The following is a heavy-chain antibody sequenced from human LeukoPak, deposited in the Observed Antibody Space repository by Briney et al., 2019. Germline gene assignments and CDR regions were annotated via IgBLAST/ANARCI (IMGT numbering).Heavy chain of an antibody. V-gene: IGHV3-23*01. CDR2: ISPTGEGT. CDR1: GFAFSNTG. J-gene: IGHJ4*02. D-gene: IGHD4-17*01. Sequence: GGSLRLSCATSGFAFSNTGMTWVRQGPGRGLEWVSTISPTGEGTHYADSVKGRFTISRDSSKNTLSLDMNSLRADDTATYYCARDAGGAWPFDYWGQGTRVIVSS. CDR3: ARDAGGAWPFDY.